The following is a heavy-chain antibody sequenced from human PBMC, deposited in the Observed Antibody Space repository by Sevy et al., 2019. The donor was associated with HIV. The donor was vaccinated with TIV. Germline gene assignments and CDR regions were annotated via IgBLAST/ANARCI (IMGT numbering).Heavy chain of an antibody. CDR1: GFTFSSYA. V-gene: IGHV3-30*04. CDR3: ARDKNDYSNYGDFDY. J-gene: IGHJ4*02. D-gene: IGHD4-4*01. Sequence: GGSLRLSCVASGFTFSSYAMHWVRQAPGKGLEWVAVISYDGSNKYYADSVKGRFTISRDNSKNTLYLQMNSLRAEDTAVYYCARDKNDYSNYGDFDYWGQGTLVTVSS. CDR2: ISYDGSNK.